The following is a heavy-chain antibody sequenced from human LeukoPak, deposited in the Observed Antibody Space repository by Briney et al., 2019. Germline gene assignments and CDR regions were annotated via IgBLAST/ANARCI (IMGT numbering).Heavy chain of an antibody. CDR1: GYTFTSYG. D-gene: IGHD6-19*01. CDR2: ISAYNGNT. V-gene: IGHV1-18*01. J-gene: IGHJ3*02. Sequence: GASVKVSCKASGYTFTSYGISWVRQAPGQGLEWMGWISAYNGNTNYAQKLQGRVTMTTDTSTSTAYMELSSLRSEDTAVYYCARRYNAQWLVLVAFDIWGQGTMVTVSS. CDR3: ARRYNAQWLVLVAFDI.